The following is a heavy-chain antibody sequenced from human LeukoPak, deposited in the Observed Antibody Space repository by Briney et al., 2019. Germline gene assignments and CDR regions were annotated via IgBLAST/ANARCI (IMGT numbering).Heavy chain of an antibody. CDR3: AREGQGSAGTYMDV. D-gene: IGHD6-13*01. V-gene: IGHV3-30*01. J-gene: IGHJ6*03. Sequence: GGSLRLSCAASGFTFRGYAMHWVRQAPGKGLEWVAVISYDGSNKYYADSVKGRFTISRDNSKNTLYLQMNSLRAEDTAVYYCAREGQGSAGTYMDVWGKGTTVTVSS. CDR1: GFTFRGYA. CDR2: ISYDGSNK.